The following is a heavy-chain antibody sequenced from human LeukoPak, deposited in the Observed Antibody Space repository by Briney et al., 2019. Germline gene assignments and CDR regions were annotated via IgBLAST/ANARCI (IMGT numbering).Heavy chain of an antibody. V-gene: IGHV3-11*06. Sequence: GGSLRLSCAASGFTFSDYYMSWIRQAPGKGLEWVSSISSSSSYIYYADSVKGRFTISRDNAKNSLYLQMNSLRAEDTAVYYCARGGVSGYLYTNIDYWGQGTLVTVSS. J-gene: IGHJ4*02. CDR2: ISSSSSYI. D-gene: IGHD5-12*01. CDR1: GFTFSDYY. CDR3: ARGGVSGYLYTNIDY.